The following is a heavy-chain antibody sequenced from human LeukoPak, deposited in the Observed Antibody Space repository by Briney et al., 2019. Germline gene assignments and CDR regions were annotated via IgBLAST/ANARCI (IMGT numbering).Heavy chain of an antibody. J-gene: IGHJ6*02. V-gene: IGHV3-30*03. D-gene: IGHD1-26*01. CDR3: ARDSAALGPGGYYGMDV. CDR1: GFTFSSYG. CDR2: ISYDGSNK. Sequence: GGSLRLSCAASGFTFSSYGMHWVCQAPGKGLEWVAVISYDGSNKYYADSVKGRFTISRDNSKNTLYLQMNSLRAEDTAVYYCARDSAALGPGGYYGMDVWGQGTTVTVSS.